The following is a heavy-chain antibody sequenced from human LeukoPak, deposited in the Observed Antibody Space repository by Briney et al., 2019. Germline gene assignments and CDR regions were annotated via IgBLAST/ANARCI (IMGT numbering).Heavy chain of an antibody. D-gene: IGHD6-13*01. Sequence: WRSLRLSCAASGFTFNSYGMHWVRQVPGKGLEWVTLISHDGNNKHYADSVKGRFTISRDNSKNTLYLQMSSLRAEDTAVYYCAKVGGLAAAGLEYWGQGTLVTVSS. CDR1: GFTFNSYG. CDR3: AKVGGLAAAGLEY. V-gene: IGHV3-30*18. J-gene: IGHJ4*02. CDR2: ISHDGNNK.